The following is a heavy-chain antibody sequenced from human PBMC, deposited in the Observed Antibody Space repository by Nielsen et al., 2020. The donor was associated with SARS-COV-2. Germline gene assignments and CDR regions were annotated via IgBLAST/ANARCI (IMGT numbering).Heavy chain of an antibody. CDR2: IIPIFGTA. V-gene: IGHV1-69*01. Sequence: WVRQAPGHGLEWMGGIIPIFGTANYAQKFQGRVTITADESTSTAYMELSSLRSEDTAVYYCARDRGDIVVVPAAMPYYYYYMDVWGKGTTVTVSS. D-gene: IGHD2-2*01. J-gene: IGHJ6*03. CDR3: ARDRGDIVVVPAAMPYYYYYMDV.